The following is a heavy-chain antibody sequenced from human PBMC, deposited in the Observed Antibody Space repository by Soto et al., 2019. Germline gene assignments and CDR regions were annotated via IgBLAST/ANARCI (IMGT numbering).Heavy chain of an antibody. J-gene: IGHJ1*01. CDR1: GGTFSSYA. V-gene: IGHV1-69*13. CDR3: ARATPEYFQH. Sequence: GASVKVSWKASGGTFSSYAISWVRQAPGQGLEWMGGIIPIFGTANYAQKFQGRVTITADESTSTAYMELSSLRSEDTAVYYCARATPEYFQHWGQGTLVTVSS. CDR2: IIPIFGTA.